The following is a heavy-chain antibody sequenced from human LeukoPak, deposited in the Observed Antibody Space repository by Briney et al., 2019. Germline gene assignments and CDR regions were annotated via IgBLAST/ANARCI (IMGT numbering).Heavy chain of an antibody. J-gene: IGHJ4*02. D-gene: IGHD5-12*01. Sequence: SVKVSCKASGGTFSRYAISWVRQAPGQGLEWMGGIIPIFGTANYAQKFQGRVTITADKSTSTAYMELSSLRSEDTAVYYCARDREGGGYDYDYWGQGTLVTVSS. CDR3: ARDREGGGYDYDY. V-gene: IGHV1-69*06. CDR2: IIPIFGTA. CDR1: GGTFSRYA.